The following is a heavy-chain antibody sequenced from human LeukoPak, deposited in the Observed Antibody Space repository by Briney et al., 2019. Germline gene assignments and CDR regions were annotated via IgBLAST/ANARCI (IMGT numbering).Heavy chain of an antibody. Sequence: GGSLRLSCAASGFTFSSYGMHSVRQAPGKGLEWVAFIRYDGSNKYYADSVKGRFTISRDNSKNTLYLQMNSLGAEDTAVYYCAKSPLIVVVPAAEYYFDYWGQGTLVTVSS. D-gene: IGHD2-2*01. V-gene: IGHV3-30*02. CDR3: AKSPLIVVVPAAEYYFDY. J-gene: IGHJ4*02. CDR2: IRYDGSNK. CDR1: GFTFSSYG.